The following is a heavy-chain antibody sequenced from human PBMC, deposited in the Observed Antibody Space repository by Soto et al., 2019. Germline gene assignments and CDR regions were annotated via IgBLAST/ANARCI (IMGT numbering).Heavy chain of an antibody. Sequence: PGGSLRLSCVASGFTFSSYAMNWVRQAPGKGLEWVSAIIDSGGYTYYADSVKGRFTISRDNSKNTLYLQMNSLRAEDTALYYCAKETYYYYGMDVWGQGTTVTVSS. CDR3: AKETYYYYGMDV. CDR1: GFTFSSYA. CDR2: IIDSGGYT. J-gene: IGHJ6*02. V-gene: IGHV3-23*01.